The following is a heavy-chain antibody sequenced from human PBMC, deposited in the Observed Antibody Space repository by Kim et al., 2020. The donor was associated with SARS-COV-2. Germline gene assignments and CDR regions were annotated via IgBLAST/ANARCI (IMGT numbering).Heavy chain of an antibody. V-gene: IGHV3-33*01. CDR1: GFTFSSYG. D-gene: IGHD3-22*01. J-gene: IGHJ4*02. Sequence: GGSLRLSCAASGFTFSSYGMHWVRQAPGKGLEWVAVIWYDGSNKYYADSVKGRFTISRDNSKNTLYLQMNSLRAEDTAVYYCARDSGPYDSSGYYYGSGEGAFDYWGQGTLVTVSS. CDR2: IWYDGSNK. CDR3: ARDSGPYDSSGYYYGSGEGAFDY.